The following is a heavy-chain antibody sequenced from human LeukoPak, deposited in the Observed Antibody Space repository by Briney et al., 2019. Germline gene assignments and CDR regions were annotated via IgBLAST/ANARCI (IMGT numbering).Heavy chain of an antibody. CDR2: IYYSGSTNY. CDR1: GVSISDYY. V-gene: IGHV4-59*01. CDR3: ARRGYSCGPSGSFDF. D-gene: IGHD5-18*01. Sequence: SETLSLTCTVSGVSISDYYWSWIRQPPGKGLEWIGYIYYSGSTNYNYNPSLKSRVTISVDTSKNQFSLRLTSVTAADTAVYYCARRGYSCGPSGSFDFWGQGTLVTVSS. J-gene: IGHJ4*02.